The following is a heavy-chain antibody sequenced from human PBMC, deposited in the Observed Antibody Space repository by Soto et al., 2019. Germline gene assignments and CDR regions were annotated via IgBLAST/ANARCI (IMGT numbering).Heavy chain of an antibody. CDR2: VRNKANSHTT. CDR1: GFTFSDYY. J-gene: IGHJ4*02. CDR3: ARGHHAFDY. Sequence: EVQLVESGGGLVQPGGSLRLSCTASGFTFSDYYMDWVRQAPGKGLEWVGRVRNKANSHTTEYAASGKGRFTISRDDSKNSLSLQMNSLKSEDTAVYYCARGHHAFDYWGQGTLVTVSS. V-gene: IGHV3-72*01.